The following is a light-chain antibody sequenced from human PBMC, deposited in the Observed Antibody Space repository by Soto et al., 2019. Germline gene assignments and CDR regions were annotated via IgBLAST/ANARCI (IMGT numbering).Light chain of an antibody. V-gene: IGKV3-20*01. CDR1: QSVSSSY. Sequence: EIVLTQSPGTLSLSPGERATLSCRASQSVSSSYLAWYQQKPGQAPRLLIYGASSRATGIPDRFSGSGSGTDFPLTISRLEPEDFAVYYCQHYGSSLLFTFGPGTKVDI. J-gene: IGKJ3*01. CDR3: QHYGSSLLFT. CDR2: GAS.